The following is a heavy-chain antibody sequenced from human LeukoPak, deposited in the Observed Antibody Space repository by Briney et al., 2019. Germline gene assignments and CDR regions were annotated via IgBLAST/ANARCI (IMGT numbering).Heavy chain of an antibody. D-gene: IGHD4-17*01. Sequence: GASVKVSCKASGGTFSSYAISWVRQAPGQGLEWMGGIIPIFGTANYAQKFQGRVTITTDESTSTAYMELSSLRSEGTAVYYCARGFPTASSRNTWNWFDPWGQGTLVTVSS. V-gene: IGHV1-69*05. CDR1: GGTFSSYA. CDR3: ARGFPTASSRNTWNWFDP. J-gene: IGHJ5*02. CDR2: IIPIFGTA.